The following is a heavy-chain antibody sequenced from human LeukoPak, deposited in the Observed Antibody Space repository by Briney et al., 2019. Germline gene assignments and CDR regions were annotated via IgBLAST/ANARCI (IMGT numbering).Heavy chain of an antibody. CDR2: IYYSGAT. CDR1: GGSITSSGHY. Sequence: ETESLTCTVSGGSITSSGHYWGWIRQPPGKGLEWIGSIYYSGATYHNPSLKSRLTMSVDTSKNQVSLKLSSVTAADTAVYYCARHRCVEPTDYWGQG. CDR3: ARHRCVEPTDY. V-gene: IGHV4-39*01. D-gene: IGHD1-1*01. J-gene: IGHJ4*02.